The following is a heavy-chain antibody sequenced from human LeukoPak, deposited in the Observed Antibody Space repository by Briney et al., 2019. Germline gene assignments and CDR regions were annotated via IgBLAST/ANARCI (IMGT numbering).Heavy chain of an antibody. CDR3: ASRSSSGWYSIDY. V-gene: IGHV3-21*01. Sequence: PGGSLRLSCAASGFTFSSYSMNWVRQAPGKGLEWVSSISSSSSYIYYADSVKGRFTISRDNAKNSLYLQMNSLRAEDTAVYYCASRSSSGWYSIDYWGQGTLVTVSS. J-gene: IGHJ4*02. CDR1: GFTFSSYS. CDR2: ISSSSSYI. D-gene: IGHD6-19*01.